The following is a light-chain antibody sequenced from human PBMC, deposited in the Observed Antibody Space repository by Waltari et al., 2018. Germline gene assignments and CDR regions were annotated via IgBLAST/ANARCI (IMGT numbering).Light chain of an antibody. Sequence: EIVLTQSPGSLSSSPGERVTLSCRASQRVSRSLAWYQQKPGQAPRPLIFGASNMATGIPDRFSGSGSETDFSLTISRLEPEDFAVYYCQHYVRLPATFGRGTKVEIK. CDR2: GAS. CDR1: QRVSRS. J-gene: IGKJ1*01. CDR3: QHYVRLPAT. V-gene: IGKV3-20*01.